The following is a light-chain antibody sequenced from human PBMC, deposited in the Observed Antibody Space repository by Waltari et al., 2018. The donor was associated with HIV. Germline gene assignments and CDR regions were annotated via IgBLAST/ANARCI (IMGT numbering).Light chain of an antibody. V-gene: IGLV1-51*01. J-gene: IGLJ3*02. Sequence: QSVLTQPPSVSAAPGQTVTISCSGSSSNIGNHDVSWYHQLPGTAPKLLIYGNNKRPSGTPDRFSGSKSGTSATLGITGLQTGDEADYYCGTWDSSLSAVFGGGTKLTVL. CDR2: GNN. CDR1: SSNIGNHD. CDR3: GTWDSSLSAV.